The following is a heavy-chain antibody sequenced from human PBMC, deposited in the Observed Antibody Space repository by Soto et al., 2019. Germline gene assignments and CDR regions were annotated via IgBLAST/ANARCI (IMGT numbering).Heavy chain of an antibody. CDR2: IWYDGSNK. CDR3: AREFYCSSTSCSINGWLYYGMDV. J-gene: IGHJ6*02. V-gene: IGHV3-33*08. D-gene: IGHD2-2*01. CDR1: GFSFSTYG. Sequence: GGSLRLSCAASGFSFSTYGMHWVRQAPGKGLEWVAVIWYDGSNKYYADSVKGRFTISRDNSKNTLYLQMNSLRAEDTAVYYCAREFYCSSTSCSINGWLYYGMDVWGQGTTVTVSS.